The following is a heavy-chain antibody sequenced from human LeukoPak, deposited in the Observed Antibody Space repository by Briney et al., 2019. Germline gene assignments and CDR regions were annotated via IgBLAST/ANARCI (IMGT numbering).Heavy chain of an antibody. V-gene: IGHV1-2*02. CDR3: ARGPRTAMAPHFDY. D-gene: IGHD5-18*01. Sequence: ASVKVSCKVSGYTLTELSMHWVRQAPGQGLEWMGWINPNSGGTNYAQKFQGRVTMTRDTSISTAYMELSRLRSDDTAVYYCARGPRTAMAPHFDYWGQGTLVTVSS. CDR1: GYTLTELS. J-gene: IGHJ4*02. CDR2: INPNSGGT.